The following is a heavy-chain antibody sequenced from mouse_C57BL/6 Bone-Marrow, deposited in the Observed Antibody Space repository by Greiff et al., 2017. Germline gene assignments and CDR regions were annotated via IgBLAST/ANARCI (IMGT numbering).Heavy chain of an antibody. D-gene: IGHD1-1*01. Sequence: VQLQQPGAELVRPGSSVKLSCKASGYTFTSYWMDWVKQRPGQGLEWIGNIYPSDSETHYNQKFKDKATLTVDKSSSTAYMQLSSLTSEDSAVYYCARAGYYGSIHWYFDVWGTGTTVTVSS. V-gene: IGHV1-61*01. CDR1: GYTFTSYW. CDR3: ARAGYYGSIHWYFDV. J-gene: IGHJ1*03. CDR2: IYPSDSET.